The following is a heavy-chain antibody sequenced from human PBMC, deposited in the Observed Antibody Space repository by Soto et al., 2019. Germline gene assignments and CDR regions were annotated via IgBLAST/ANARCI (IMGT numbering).Heavy chain of an antibody. D-gene: IGHD5-18*01. CDR3: ARSQEAIQLWPTSPEYYGMDV. CDR2: ISSSSSTI. CDR1: GFTCSSYS. Sequence: GGSLRLSCAASGFTCSSYSMNWVRQAPGKGLEWVSYISSSSSTIYYADSVKGRFTISRDNAKNSLYLQMNSLRDEDTAVYYCARSQEAIQLWPTSPEYYGMDVWGQGTTVTVSS. V-gene: IGHV3-48*02. J-gene: IGHJ6*02.